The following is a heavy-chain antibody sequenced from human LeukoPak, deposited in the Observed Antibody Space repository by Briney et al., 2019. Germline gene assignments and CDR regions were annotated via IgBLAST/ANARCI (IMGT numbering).Heavy chain of an antibody. CDR3: ARDKDLPYYFDY. CDR2: IWYDGSNK. V-gene: IGHV3-33*07. CDR1: GGSISSNN. D-gene: IGHD2-2*01. J-gene: IGHJ4*02. Sequence: TLSLTCAVSGGSISSNNWWGWVRQAPGKGLEWVAVIWYDGSNKYYADSVKGRFTISRDNSKNTLYLQMNSLRAEDTAVYYCARDKDLPYYFDYWGQGTLVTVSS.